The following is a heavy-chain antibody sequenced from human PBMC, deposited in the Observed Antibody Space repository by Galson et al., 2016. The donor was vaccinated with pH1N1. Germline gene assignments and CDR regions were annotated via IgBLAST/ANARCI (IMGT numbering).Heavy chain of an antibody. CDR3: AKVVRGSSWPSFDY. CDR1: GFTFSGYG. J-gene: IGHJ4*02. D-gene: IGHD6-13*01. V-gene: IGHV3-30*18. CDR2: ISYDGSNK. Sequence: SLRLSCAASGFTFSGYGFHWVRQAPGKGLEWVAVISYDGSNKYYADSVKGRFTISRDNSKNTLYLQMNSLRAEDTAVYYCAKVVRGSSWPSFDYWGQGTLVTVSS.